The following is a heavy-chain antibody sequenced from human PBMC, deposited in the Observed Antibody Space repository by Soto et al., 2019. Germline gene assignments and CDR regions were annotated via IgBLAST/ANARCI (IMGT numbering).Heavy chain of an antibody. D-gene: IGHD4-17*01. CDR3: ARRPVTTKYYYGMDV. V-gene: IGHV4-59*08. Sequence: SETLSLTCTVSGGSISSYYWSWIRQPPGKGLEWIGYIYYSGSTNYNPSLKSRVTISVDTSKNQFSLKLSSVTAADTAVYYCARRPVTTKYYYGMDVWGQGTTVTVSS. J-gene: IGHJ6*02. CDR1: GGSISSYY. CDR2: IYYSGST.